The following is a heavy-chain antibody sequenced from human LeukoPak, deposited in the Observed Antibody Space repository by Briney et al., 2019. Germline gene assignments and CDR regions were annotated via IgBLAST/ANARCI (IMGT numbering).Heavy chain of an antibody. CDR3: ARDKVGSGWYDY. D-gene: IGHD6-19*01. Sequence: PQSLSLTCTLAARSISNHYSSWIRQPPGKGLECIGYMYYSGSANYNHSLKSRVTISADTSKNQFSLKLSSVTAADTAVYYCARDKVGSGWYDYWGQGTLVTVSS. CDR1: ARSISNHY. CDR2: MYYSGSA. V-gene: IGHV4-59*11. J-gene: IGHJ4*02.